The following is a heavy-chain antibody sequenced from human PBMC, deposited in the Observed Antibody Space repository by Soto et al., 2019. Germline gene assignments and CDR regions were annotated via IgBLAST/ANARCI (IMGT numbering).Heavy chain of an antibody. V-gene: IGHV2-26*01. J-gene: IGHJ4*02. D-gene: IGHD3-3*01. CDR3: ARIGERDFWSGSPGWKYFDY. CDR2: IFSNDEK. Sequence: GSGPTLVNPTETLTLTCTVSGFSLSNARMGVSWIRQPPGKALEWLAHIFSNDEKSYSTSLKSRLTISKDTSKSQVVLTMTNMDPVDTATYYCARIGERDFWSGSPGWKYFDYWGQGTLVTVSS. CDR1: GFSLSNARMG.